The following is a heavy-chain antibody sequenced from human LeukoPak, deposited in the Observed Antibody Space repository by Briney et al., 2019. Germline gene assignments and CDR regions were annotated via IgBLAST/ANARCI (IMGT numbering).Heavy chain of an antibody. V-gene: IGHV1-2*02. CDR3: ASGLTRRKTDYYYYYYMDV. D-gene: IGHD1-14*01. Sequence: GASVKVSCKASGFTFTGYYMHWVRQAPGQGLEWMGWINPNSGGTNYAQKFQGRVTMTRDTSISTAYMELSRLRSDDTAVYYCASGLTRRKTDYYYYYYMDVWGKGTTVTVSS. J-gene: IGHJ6*03. CDR2: INPNSGGT. CDR1: GFTFTGYY.